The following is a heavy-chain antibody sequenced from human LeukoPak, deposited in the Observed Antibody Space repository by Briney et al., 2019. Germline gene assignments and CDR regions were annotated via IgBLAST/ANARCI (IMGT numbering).Heavy chain of an antibody. J-gene: IGHJ4*02. Sequence: GGSLRLSCAASGFTFSSYAMSWVRQAPGKGLEWVSAISGSGGSTYYADSVKGRFTISRDNSKNTLYLQMNSLRAEDTAAYYCAKFPPYCSSTSCYVDYWGQGTLVTVSS. D-gene: IGHD2-2*01. CDR1: GFTFSSYA. CDR3: AKFPPYCSSTSCYVDY. CDR2: ISGSGGST. V-gene: IGHV3-23*01.